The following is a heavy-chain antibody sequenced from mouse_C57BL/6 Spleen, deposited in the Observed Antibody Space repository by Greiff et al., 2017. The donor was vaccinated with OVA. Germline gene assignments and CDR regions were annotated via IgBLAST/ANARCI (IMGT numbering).Heavy chain of an antibody. Sequence: QVQLQQSGAELVRPGPSVKVSCKASGYAFTNYLIEWVKQRPGQGLEWIGVINPGSGGTNYNEKFKGKATLTADKSSSTAYMQLSSLTSEDSAVYFCARGGNYYGSPYFDYWGQGTTLTVSS. CDR1: GYAFTNYL. D-gene: IGHD1-1*01. CDR3: ARGGNYYGSPYFDY. CDR2: INPGSGGT. V-gene: IGHV1-54*01. J-gene: IGHJ2*01.